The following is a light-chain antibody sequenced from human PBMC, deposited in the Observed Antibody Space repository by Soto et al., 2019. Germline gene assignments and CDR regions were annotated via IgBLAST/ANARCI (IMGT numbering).Light chain of an antibody. V-gene: IGKV3-11*01. CDR1: QSVTTY. J-gene: IGKJ4*01. CDR3: LQRSNSPPLLS. CDR2: DAS. Sequence: EIVLTQSPATLSLSPGERATLSYRASQSVTTYLAWYQQKPGQAPRLLIYDASSRATGIPARFSGSGSGTDFTLTISSLEPEDFAFYYCLQRSNSPPLLSFGGGTKVEIK.